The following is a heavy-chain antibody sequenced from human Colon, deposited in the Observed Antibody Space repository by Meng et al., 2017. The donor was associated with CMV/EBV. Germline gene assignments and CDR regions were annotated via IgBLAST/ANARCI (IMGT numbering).Heavy chain of an antibody. CDR1: GGSISSSSYY. CDR3: ARATRITTTGTRVFDY. CDR2: IYYSGST. Sequence: SETLSLTCTVSGGSISSSSYYWGWIRQPPGKGLEWIGSIYYSGSTYYNPSLKSRVTISVDTSTNQFSLRLSSITAADTAVYYCARATRITTTGTRVFDYWGQGTLVTVSS. D-gene: IGHD1/OR15-1a*01. V-gene: IGHV4-39*07. J-gene: IGHJ4*02.